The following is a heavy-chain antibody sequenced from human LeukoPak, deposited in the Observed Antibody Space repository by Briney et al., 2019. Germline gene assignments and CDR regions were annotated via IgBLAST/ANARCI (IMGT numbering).Heavy chain of an antibody. CDR2: IYTSGST. V-gene: IGHV4-4*07. J-gene: IGHJ4*02. CDR3: AGTPSGRDYFDY. CDR1: GGSISSYY. D-gene: IGHD3-10*01. Sequence: SETLSLTCTVSGGSISSYYWSWIRQPPGKGLEWIGRIYTSGSTNYNPSLKSRVTMSVDTSKNQFSLKLSSVTAADTAVYYCAGTPSGRDYFDYWGQGTLVTVSS.